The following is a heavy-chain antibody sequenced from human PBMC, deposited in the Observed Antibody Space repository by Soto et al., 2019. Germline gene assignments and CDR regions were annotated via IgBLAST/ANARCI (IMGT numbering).Heavy chain of an antibody. V-gene: IGHV3-64*01. CDR1: GFTFSSYD. Sequence: EVPLAESGGGMVQPGGSLRLSCVASGFTFSSYDMHWVRQAPGKGLEYVSSISSNGGTTYYGNSVKGRFTISRDNSKNTLYLQRGSLRAEDMAVYYCVRRVSGNYDDWGQGTLVTVSS. CDR3: VRRVSGNYDD. CDR2: ISSNGGTT. J-gene: IGHJ4*02. D-gene: IGHD1-7*01.